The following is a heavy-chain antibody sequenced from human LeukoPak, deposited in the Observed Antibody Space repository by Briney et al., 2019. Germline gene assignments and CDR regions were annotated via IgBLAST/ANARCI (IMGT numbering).Heavy chain of an antibody. CDR2: ITASGGST. CDR1: GFTFRSYA. J-gene: IGHJ5*02. Sequence: PGGSLRLSCAASGFTFRSYAMTWVRQAPGKGLEWVPGITASGGSTYYADSVKGRFTISRDNSKDTLYLQMNSLRVEDTAIYYCAKDREPAAVGWFDPWGQGTLVTVSS. V-gene: IGHV3-23*01. D-gene: IGHD6-13*01. CDR3: AKDREPAAVGWFDP.